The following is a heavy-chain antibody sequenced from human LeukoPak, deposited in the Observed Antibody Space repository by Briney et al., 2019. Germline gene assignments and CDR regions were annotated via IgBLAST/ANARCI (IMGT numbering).Heavy chain of an antibody. V-gene: IGHV3-30-3*01. CDR3: ARDRVAGLYYYYYGMDV. CDR2: ISYDGSNK. J-gene: IGHJ6*02. Sequence: WESLTLSCAASGFTFSSYAMHWVRQPPGKGLEWVAVISYDGSNKYYADSMKGRFTISRDNSKNTLYLQMNSLRAEDTAVYYCARDRVAGLYYYYYGMDVWGQGTTVTVSS. D-gene: IGHD6-19*01. CDR1: GFTFSSYA.